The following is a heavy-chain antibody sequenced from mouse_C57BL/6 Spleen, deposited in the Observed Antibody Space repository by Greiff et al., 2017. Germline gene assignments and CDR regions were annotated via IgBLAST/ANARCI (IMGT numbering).Heavy chain of an antibody. V-gene: IGHV14-1*01. D-gene: IGHD3-2*02. CDR3: TTSDSSGYGAY. J-gene: IGHJ3*01. CDR1: GFNIKDYY. Sequence: EVQLQQSGAELVRPGASVKLSCTASGFNIKDYYMHWVKQRPEQGLEWIGRIDPEDGDTEYAPKFQGKATMTAENSSNTAYLQLSSLTSEDTAGYYCTTSDSSGYGAYWGQGTLVTVSA. CDR2: IDPEDGDT.